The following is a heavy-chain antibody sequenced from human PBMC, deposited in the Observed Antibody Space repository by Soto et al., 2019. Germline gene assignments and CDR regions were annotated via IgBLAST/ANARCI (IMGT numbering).Heavy chain of an antibody. Sequence: PGGSLRLSCAASGFTFSSYAMSWVRQAPGKGLEWVSAISGSGGSTYYAESVKGRFTISRDNSKNTLYLQMNSLRAEDTAVYYCAKTPAGGTGFHRHYFDYWGQGTLVTVSS. CDR1: GFTFSSYA. CDR2: ISGSGGST. V-gene: IGHV3-23*01. D-gene: IGHD3-16*01. J-gene: IGHJ4*02. CDR3: AKTPAGGTGFHRHYFDY.